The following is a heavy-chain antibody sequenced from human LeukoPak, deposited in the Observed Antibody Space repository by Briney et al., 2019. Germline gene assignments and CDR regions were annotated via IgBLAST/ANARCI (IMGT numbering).Heavy chain of an antibody. CDR1: GFTFSSFE. CDR3: ARDGGSYCDY. Sequence: GGSLRLSCIASGFTFSSFEMNWVRRAPGKGLEWISYISNSGSSKYYADSVKGRFTISRDNSKNTLYLQMNSLRAEDTAVYYCARDGGSYCDYWGQGTLVTVSS. J-gene: IGHJ4*02. V-gene: IGHV3-48*03. D-gene: IGHD1-26*01. CDR2: ISNSGSSK.